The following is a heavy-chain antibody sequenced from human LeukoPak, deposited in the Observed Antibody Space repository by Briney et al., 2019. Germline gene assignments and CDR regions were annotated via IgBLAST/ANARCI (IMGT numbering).Heavy chain of an antibody. V-gene: IGHV4-59*01. Sequence: SETLSLTCTVSGGSISYYYWSWIRQPPGKGLEWIGYISDSGSTNYNPSLKSRVTISPDTSKNQFSLKLTSVTAADTAVYFCARRDGSGINFDYWGQGTLVSVSS. D-gene: IGHD5-24*01. J-gene: IGHJ4*02. CDR3: ARRDGSGINFDY. CDR1: GGSISYYY. CDR2: ISDSGST.